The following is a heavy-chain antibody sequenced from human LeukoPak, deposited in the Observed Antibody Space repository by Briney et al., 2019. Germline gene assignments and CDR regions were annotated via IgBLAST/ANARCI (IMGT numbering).Heavy chain of an antibody. V-gene: IGHV4-59*10. D-gene: IGHD5-18*01. CDR2: IYTSGST. CDR3: HGRGYSYGDFDY. CDR1: GGSFSGYY. Sequence: PSETLSLTCAVYGGSFSGYYWSWIRQPAGKGLEWIGRIYTSGSTNYNPSLKSRVTMSVDTSKNQFSLKLSSVTAADTAVYYCHGRGYSYGDFDYWGQGTLVTVSS. J-gene: IGHJ4*02.